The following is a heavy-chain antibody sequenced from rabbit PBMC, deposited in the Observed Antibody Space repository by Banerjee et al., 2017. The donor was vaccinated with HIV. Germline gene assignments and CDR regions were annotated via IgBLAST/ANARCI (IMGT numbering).Heavy chain of an antibody. CDR2: IYSTSGST. CDR1: GFSFSSTYY. J-gene: IGHJ4*01. Sequence: QEQLEESGGDLVKPEGSLTLTCTASGFSFSSTYYMCWVRQAPGKGLEWIGCIYSTSGSTDYASWVNGRFTISLDNAQNTVFLQMTSLTAADTATYFCARDLAGVIGWNFNLWGPGTLVTVS. D-gene: IGHD4-1*01. V-gene: IGHV1S45*01. CDR3: ARDLAGVIGWNFNL.